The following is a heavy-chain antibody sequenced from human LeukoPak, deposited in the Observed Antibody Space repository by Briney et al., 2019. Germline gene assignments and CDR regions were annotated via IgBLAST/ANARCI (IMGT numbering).Heavy chain of an antibody. D-gene: IGHD3-22*01. CDR1: GFTFSSYW. CDR3: AKGAFYDTSYYYGMDA. J-gene: IGHJ6*02. Sequence: GGSLRLSCAASGFTFSSYWMSWVRQAPGKGLEWVSGITGRGGSTYYADSVKGRVTISRDSSRNTLYLQMNSLRAEDTAVYYCAKGAFYDTSYYYGMDAWGQGTTVTVSS. V-gene: IGHV3-23*01. CDR2: ITGRGGST.